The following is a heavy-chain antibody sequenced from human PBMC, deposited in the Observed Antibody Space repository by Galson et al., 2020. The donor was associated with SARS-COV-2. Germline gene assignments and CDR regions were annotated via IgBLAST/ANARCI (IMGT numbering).Heavy chain of an antibody. J-gene: IGHJ6*02. CDR2: ISSNSDYI. CDR1: GFTCNIYS. CDR3: ARDASWAMFGMDV. Sequence: GGSLRLSCAVSGFTCNIYSMNWVRQAPGKGLDWVASISSNSDYIYYADSLKGRCTISRDNAKNSLFLQMNSLTVEDTAVYFCARDASWAMFGMDVWGHGATVTVSS. V-gene: IGHV3-21*01. D-gene: IGHD1-26*01.